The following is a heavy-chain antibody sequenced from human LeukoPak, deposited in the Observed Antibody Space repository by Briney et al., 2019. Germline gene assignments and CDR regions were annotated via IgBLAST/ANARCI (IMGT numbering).Heavy chain of an antibody. CDR2: IYYSGST. Sequence: PSETLSLTCTVSGGSTNNYYWSWIRQPPGMGLEWIGYIYYSGSTNYNPSLKSRVTISVDTSKKQFSLNLSSVTAADTAVYYCARVAARYVGMDVWGQGTTVTVSS. V-gene: IGHV4-59*01. J-gene: IGHJ6*02. D-gene: IGHD2-15*01. CDR3: ARVAARYVGMDV. CDR1: GGSTNNYY.